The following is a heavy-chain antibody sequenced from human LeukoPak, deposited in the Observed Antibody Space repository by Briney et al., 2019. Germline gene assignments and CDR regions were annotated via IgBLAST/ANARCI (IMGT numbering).Heavy chain of an antibody. CDR1: GYTFTSYD. V-gene: IGHV1-8*01. Sequence: ASVKVSCKASGYTFTSYDINWVRQATGQGLEWMGWMNPNSGNTGYAQKFQGRVTMTRNTSISTAYMELSSLRSEDTAVHHCARGPDIVVVPAATNWFDPWGQGTLVTVSS. J-gene: IGHJ5*02. CDR3: ARGPDIVVVPAATNWFDP. D-gene: IGHD2-2*01. CDR2: MNPNSGNT.